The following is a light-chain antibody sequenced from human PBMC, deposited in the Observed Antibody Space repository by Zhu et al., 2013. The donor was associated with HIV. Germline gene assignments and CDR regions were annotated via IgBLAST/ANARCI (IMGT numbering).Light chain of an antibody. Sequence: SSELTQDPAVSVALGQTVRITCQGDSLRSYYASWYQQKPGQAPVLVIYGKNXRPSGIPDRFSGSSSGNTASLTITGAQAEDEADYYCNSRDSSGNHQVFGGGTKLTVL. CDR2: GKN. V-gene: IGLV3-19*01. J-gene: IGLJ2*01. CDR3: NSRDSSGNHQV. CDR1: SLRSYY.